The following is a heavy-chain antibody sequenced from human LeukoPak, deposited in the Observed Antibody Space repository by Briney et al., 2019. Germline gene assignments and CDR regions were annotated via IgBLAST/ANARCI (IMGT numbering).Heavy chain of an antibody. CDR1: GITFSSYG. CDR2: ISGSGGST. J-gene: IGHJ4*02. D-gene: IGHD1-26*01. Sequence: GGSLRLSCAASGITFSSYGMSWVRQAPGKGLEWVSSISGSGGSTYYADSVKGRFTISRDNSKNTLYLQMDSLRAEDTAVYFCASQVGATTETDYWGQGTLVTVSS. V-gene: IGHV3-23*01. CDR3: ASQVGATTETDY.